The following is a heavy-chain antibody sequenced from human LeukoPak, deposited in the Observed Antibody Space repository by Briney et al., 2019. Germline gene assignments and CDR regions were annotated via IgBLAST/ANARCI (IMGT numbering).Heavy chain of an antibody. D-gene: IGHD3-10*01. V-gene: IGHV3-7*01. CDR3: ARVGPQLWHSRGHYYYGMDV. Sequence: PGGSLRLSCAASGFTFSSYWMSWVRQAPGKGLEWVANIKQDGSEKYYVDSVKGRFTISRDNAKNSLYLQMNSLRAEDTAVYYCARVGPQLWHSRGHYYYGMDVWGQGTTVTVSS. CDR1: GFTFSSYW. J-gene: IGHJ6*02. CDR2: IKQDGSEK.